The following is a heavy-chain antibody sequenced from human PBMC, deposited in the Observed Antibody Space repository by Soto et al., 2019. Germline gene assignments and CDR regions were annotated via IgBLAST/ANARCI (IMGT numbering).Heavy chain of an antibody. Sequence: GGSLRLSCAASGFTFSDYYMSWIRQAPGKGLEWVSYISSSGSTIYYADSVKGRFTISRDNAKNSLYLQMNSLRAEDTAVYYCASSDYSNPYYFDYWGQGTLVTVSS. CDR1: GFTFSDYY. CDR2: ISSSGSTI. CDR3: ASSDYSNPYYFDY. J-gene: IGHJ4*02. D-gene: IGHD4-4*01. V-gene: IGHV3-11*01.